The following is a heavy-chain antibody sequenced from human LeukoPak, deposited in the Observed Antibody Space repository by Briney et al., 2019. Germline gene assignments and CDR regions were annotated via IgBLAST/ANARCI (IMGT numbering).Heavy chain of an antibody. Sequence: ASVKVSCKASGGTFSSYAISWVRQAPGQGLEWMGGIIPIFGTANYAQKFQGRVTITADESTSTAYMELSSLRSEDTAVYYCVRGSGSGSYYAYWGQGTLVTVSS. D-gene: IGHD1-26*01. CDR3: VRGSGSGSYYAY. V-gene: IGHV1-69*13. CDR2: IIPIFGTA. CDR1: GGTFSSYA. J-gene: IGHJ4*02.